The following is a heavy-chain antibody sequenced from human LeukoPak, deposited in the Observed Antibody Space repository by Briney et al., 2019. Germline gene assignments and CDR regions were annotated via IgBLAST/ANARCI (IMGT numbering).Heavy chain of an antibody. CDR3: AKELWFGEENYYFDY. D-gene: IGHD3-10*01. Sequence: PGGSLRLSCAASGFTFSSYGMHWVRQAPGKGLEWVAVISYDGSNKYYADSVTGRFTISRDNSKNTLYLQMNSLRAEDTAVYYCAKELWFGEENYYFDYWGQGTLVTVSS. CDR2: ISYDGSNK. CDR1: GFTFSSYG. V-gene: IGHV3-30*18. J-gene: IGHJ4*02.